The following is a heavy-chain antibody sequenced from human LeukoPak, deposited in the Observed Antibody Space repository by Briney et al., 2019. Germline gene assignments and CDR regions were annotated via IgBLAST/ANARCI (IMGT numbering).Heavy chain of an antibody. J-gene: IGHJ6*04. V-gene: IGHV3-30*18. CDR3: AELGITMIGGV. D-gene: IGHD3-10*02. Sequence: PGGSLRLSCAASGFTFRSYGMHWVRRAPGKGLKWVALISNDGINKNYADSVRGRFTISRDNSKNTLYLQMNSLRAEDTAVYYCAELGITMIGGVWGKGTTVTISS. CDR1: GFTFRSYG. CDR2: ISNDGINK.